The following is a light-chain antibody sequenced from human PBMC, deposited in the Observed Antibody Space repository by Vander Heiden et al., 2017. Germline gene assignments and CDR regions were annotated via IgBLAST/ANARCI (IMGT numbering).Light chain of an antibody. V-gene: IGKV1-27*01. CDR2: AAS. CDR1: QGISNY. CDR3: QKYNRAPLT. Sequence: DIQLTPSPSSLSASVGDRVTTTCRAIQGISNYLTWYEQKQGKVPKLLIYAASTWQSGVPSRFRGRGSGTDFTLTISGLKPEEVETYYCQKYNRAPLTFGGGTKVEIK. J-gene: IGKJ4*01.